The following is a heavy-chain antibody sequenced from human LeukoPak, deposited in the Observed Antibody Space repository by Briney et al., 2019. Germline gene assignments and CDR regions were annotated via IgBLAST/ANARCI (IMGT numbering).Heavy chain of an antibody. V-gene: IGHV4-30-2*01. CDR3: ARGNGGNFDY. D-gene: IGHD4-23*01. Sequence: PSETLSLTCAVSGGSISSGCYYWSWLRQPPGKGLEWIGYIYHSGSTYYNPSLKSRVTISVDRSKNQFSLKLSSVTAADTAVYYCARGNGGNFDYWGQGTLVTVSS. CDR2: IYHSGST. CDR1: GGSISSGCYY. J-gene: IGHJ4*02.